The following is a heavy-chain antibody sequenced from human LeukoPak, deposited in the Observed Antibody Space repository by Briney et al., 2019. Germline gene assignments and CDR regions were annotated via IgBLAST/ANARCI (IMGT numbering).Heavy chain of an antibody. CDR1: GYTFTGYY. V-gene: IGHV1-2*02. CDR3: ARVPEAGPTFYYYGMDV. Sequence: ASVKVSCKAPGYTFTGYYMHWVRQAPGQGLEWMGWINPNSGGTNYAQKFQGRVTMTRDTSISTAYMELSRLRSDDTAVYYCARVPEAGPTFYYYGMDVWGQGTTVTVSS. J-gene: IGHJ6*02. CDR2: INPNSGGT. D-gene: IGHD6-19*01.